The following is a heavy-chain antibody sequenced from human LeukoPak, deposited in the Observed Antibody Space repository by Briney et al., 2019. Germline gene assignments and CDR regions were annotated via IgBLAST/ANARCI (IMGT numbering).Heavy chain of an antibody. Sequence: GGSLRLSRAASGFTFSAYEMNWVRQAPGKGLEWISYISSSGTTIYYADSVKGRFTISRDDAKESLYLQMNSLRVEDTAIYYCARDIGYWGQGTLVTVSS. CDR3: ARDIGY. J-gene: IGHJ4*02. CDR1: GFTFSAYE. CDR2: ISSSGTTI. V-gene: IGHV3-48*03.